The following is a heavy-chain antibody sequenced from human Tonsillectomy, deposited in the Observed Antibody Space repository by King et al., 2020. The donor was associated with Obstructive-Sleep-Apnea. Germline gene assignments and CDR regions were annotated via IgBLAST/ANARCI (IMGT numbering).Heavy chain of an antibody. V-gene: IGHV4-59*01. D-gene: IGHD6-13*01. CDR1: GGSISSYY. CDR3: ARDSSSFPFDY. Sequence: QLQESGPGLVKPSETLSLTCTVSGGSISSYYWSWIRQPPGKGLEWIGYIYYSGSTNYNPSLKSRVTISVDTSKNQFSLTLSSVTAADTAVYYCARDSSSFPFDYWGQGTLVTVSS. J-gene: IGHJ4*02. CDR2: IYYSGST.